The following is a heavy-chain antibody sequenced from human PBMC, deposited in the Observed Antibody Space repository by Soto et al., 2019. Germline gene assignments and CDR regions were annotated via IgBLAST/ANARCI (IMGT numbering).Heavy chain of an antibody. Sequence: QVQLVQSGAEVKKPGSSVKVSCKASGGTFSSYTISWVRQAPGQGLEWMGRIIPILGIANYAQKFQGRVTITADKSTSTAYMELSSLRSEDTAVYYCASIYHGSGSSSIDYWGQGTLVTVSS. V-gene: IGHV1-69*02. CDR3: ASIYHGSGSSSIDY. CDR2: IIPILGIA. J-gene: IGHJ4*02. D-gene: IGHD3-10*01. CDR1: GGTFSSYT.